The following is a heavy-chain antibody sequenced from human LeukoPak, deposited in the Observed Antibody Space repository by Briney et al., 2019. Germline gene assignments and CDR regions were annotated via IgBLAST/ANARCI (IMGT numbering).Heavy chain of an antibody. J-gene: IGHJ4*02. V-gene: IGHV4-59*01. CDR2: IYYSGST. CDR1: GGSISSYY. CDR3: ARSDVVISPYYFDY. D-gene: IGHD3-22*01. Sequence: SETLSLTCTVSGGSISSYYWSWIRQPPGKGLEWIGYIYYSGSTNYNPSLKSRVTISVDTSKNQFSLKLSSVTAADTAVYYCARSDVVISPYYFDYWGQGTLVTVSS.